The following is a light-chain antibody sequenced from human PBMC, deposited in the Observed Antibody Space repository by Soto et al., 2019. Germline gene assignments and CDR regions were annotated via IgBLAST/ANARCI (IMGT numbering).Light chain of an antibody. CDR1: SSDIGGFNY. CDR3: CSYVGARRYV. J-gene: IGLJ1*01. CDR2: EVS. Sequence: LTQPASVSGSPGQSITISCTGTSSDIGGFNYVSWYQQHPGTAPKLIIYEVSNRPSGISNRFSGSKSGKTASLTISGLQAEDEADYYCCSYVGARRYVFVIATKLTVL. V-gene: IGLV2-14*01.